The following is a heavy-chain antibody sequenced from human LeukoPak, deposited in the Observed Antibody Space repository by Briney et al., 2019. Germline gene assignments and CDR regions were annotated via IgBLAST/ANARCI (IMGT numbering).Heavy chain of an antibody. CDR1: GGSISSGDHF. D-gene: IGHD2-15*01. CDR2: IFYSGST. V-gene: IGHV4-31*03. CDR3: TRDVPRSAGYPDN. Sequence: SETLSLTCTVSGGSISSGDHFWSWIRQHPRKGLEWIGYIFYSGSTYYNPSLKSRVTISVDTSKNQFSLKLTSVTAADTAVYYCTRDVPRSAGYPDNWGQGTLVTVSS. J-gene: IGHJ4*02.